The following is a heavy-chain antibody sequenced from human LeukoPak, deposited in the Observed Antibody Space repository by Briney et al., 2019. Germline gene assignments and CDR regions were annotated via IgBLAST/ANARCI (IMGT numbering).Heavy chain of an antibody. J-gene: IGHJ4*02. D-gene: IGHD6-13*01. CDR3: ARDWGIAAACDY. V-gene: IGHV1-18*01. Sequence: ASVKVSCKASGYTFTSYGISWVRRAPGQGLEWMGWISAYNGNTNYAQKLQGRVTITRDTSASTAYMELSSLRSEDTAVYYCARDWGIAAACDYWGQGTLVTVSS. CDR2: ISAYNGNT. CDR1: GYTFTSYG.